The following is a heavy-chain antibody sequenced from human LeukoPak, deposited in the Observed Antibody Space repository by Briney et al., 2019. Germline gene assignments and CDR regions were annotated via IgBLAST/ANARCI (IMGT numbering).Heavy chain of an antibody. CDR2: IIPILGIA. V-gene: IGHV1-69*02. D-gene: IGHD2-2*03. J-gene: IGHJ6*03. Sequence: GSSVKVSCKASGGTCSSYTISWVRQAPGQGLEWMGRIIPILGIANYEQKFQGRATITADKYTSTAYMELSSLRSEDTAVYYCASGYCSSTSCYLYYMDVWGKGTTVTVSS. CDR1: GGTCSSYT. CDR3: ASGYCSSTSCYLYYMDV.